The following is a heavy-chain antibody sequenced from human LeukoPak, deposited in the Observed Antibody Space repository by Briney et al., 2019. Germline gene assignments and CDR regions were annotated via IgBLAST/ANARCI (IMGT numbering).Heavy chain of an antibody. V-gene: IGHV1-3*01. Sequence: WASVKVSCKASGYTFTTYTMHWVRQAPGQRLEWMGWISAGNGNTKYSQQFQGRVTITSDTSASTVYMELSSLRSEDTAVYYCARGGPPGTTVTLERLKRVYYYYYGMDVWGQGTTVSVSS. J-gene: IGHJ6*02. CDR2: ISAGNGNT. CDR3: ARGGPPGTTVTLERLKRVYYYYYGMDV. CDR1: GYTFTTYT. D-gene: IGHD4-11*01.